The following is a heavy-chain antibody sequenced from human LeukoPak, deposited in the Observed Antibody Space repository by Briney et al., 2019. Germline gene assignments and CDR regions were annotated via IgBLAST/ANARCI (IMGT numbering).Heavy chain of an antibody. D-gene: IGHD1-26*01. V-gene: IGHV5-51*01. J-gene: IGHJ4*02. CDR2: IYPGDSDT. CDR1: GYSFTTYW. Sequence: GESLKISCKGSGYSFTTYWIGWVRQMPGKGLEWMGIIYPGDSDTTYSPAFQGQVTISVDKSVNTAYLQSSSLKPSDTAVYYCARHGLGGSGSYSRYWGQGTLATVSS. CDR3: ARHGLGGSGSYSRY.